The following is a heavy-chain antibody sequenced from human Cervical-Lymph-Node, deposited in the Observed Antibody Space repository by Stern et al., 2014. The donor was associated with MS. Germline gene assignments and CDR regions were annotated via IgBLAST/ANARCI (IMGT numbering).Heavy chain of an antibody. CDR3: ARGIGTLFDY. D-gene: IGHD3-10*01. J-gene: IGHJ4*02. CDR1: GFTFSDHY. CDR2: TRNKANSYTT. V-gene: IGHV3-72*01. Sequence: VQLVQSGGGLVQPGGSLRLSCAASGFTFSDHYMDWVRQAPGKGLEWVGRTRNKANSYTTEYAASVKGRFTISRDDSKNSLYLQMNSLKTEDTAVYYCARGIGTLFDYWGQGTLVTVSS.